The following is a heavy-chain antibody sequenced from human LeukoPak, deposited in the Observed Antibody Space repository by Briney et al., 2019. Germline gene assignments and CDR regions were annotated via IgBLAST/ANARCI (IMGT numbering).Heavy chain of an antibody. V-gene: IGHV4-59*01. CDR2: IYYSGST. J-gene: IGHJ4*02. Sequence: KPSETLSLTCTGSGGSISSYYWSWIRQPPGKGLEWIGYIYYSGSTNYNPSLKSRVTISVDTSKNQFSLKLRSVTAADTAVYYCGRVAVVITMTRFDYWGQGTLVTVSS. D-gene: IGHD3-22*01. CDR1: GGSISSYY. CDR3: GRVAVVITMTRFDY.